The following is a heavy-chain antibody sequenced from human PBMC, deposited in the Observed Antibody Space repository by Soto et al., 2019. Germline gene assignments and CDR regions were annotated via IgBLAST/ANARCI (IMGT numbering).Heavy chain of an antibody. J-gene: IGHJ6*02. V-gene: IGHV3-23*01. Sequence: GSLRLSGAASVFTFISYAMSWVRQAPGKGLEWVSAISGSGGSTYYADSVKGRFTISRDNSKNTLYLQMNSLRAEDTAVYYCAKDLYDSSGYYYLYYYYGMDVWGQGTTVTVSS. CDR1: VFTFISYA. CDR3: AKDLYDSSGYYYLYYYYGMDV. CDR2: ISGSGGST. D-gene: IGHD3-22*01.